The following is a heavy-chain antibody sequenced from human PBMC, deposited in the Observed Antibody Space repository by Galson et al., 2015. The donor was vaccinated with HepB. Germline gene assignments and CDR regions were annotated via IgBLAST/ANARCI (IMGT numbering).Heavy chain of an antibody. CDR1: GFTFSDYY. V-gene: IGHV3-11*01. D-gene: IGHD2-2*01. J-gene: IGHJ4*02. CDR2: ISSSGSTI. CDR3: ARLIAVGCSSTSCYEDY. Sequence: SLRLSCAASGFTFSDYYMSWIRQAPGKGLEWVSYISSSGSTIYYADSVKGRFTISRDNAKNSLYLQMNSLRAEDTAVYYCARLIAVGCSSTSCYEDYWGQGTLVTVSS.